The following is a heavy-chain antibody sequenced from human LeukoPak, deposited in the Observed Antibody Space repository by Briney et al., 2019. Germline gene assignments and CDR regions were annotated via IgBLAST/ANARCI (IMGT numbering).Heavy chain of an antibody. CDR2: IYYSGST. CDR1: GGSISSYC. D-gene: IGHD6-19*01. Sequence: PSETLSLTCTVSGGSISSYCWSWIRQPPGKGLEWIGYIYYSGSTNYNPSLKSRVTISVDTSKNQFSLKLSSVTAADTAVYYCARDLARYSSGWYGLDAFDIWGQGTMVTVSS. J-gene: IGHJ3*02. CDR3: ARDLARYSSGWYGLDAFDI. V-gene: IGHV4-59*01.